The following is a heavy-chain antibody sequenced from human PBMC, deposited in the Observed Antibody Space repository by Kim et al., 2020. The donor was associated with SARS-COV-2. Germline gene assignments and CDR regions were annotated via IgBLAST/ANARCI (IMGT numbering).Heavy chain of an antibody. Sequence: SETLSLTCTVSGGSISSSSYYWGWIRQPPGKGLEWIGSIYYSGSTYYNPSLKSRVTISVDTSKNQFSLKLSSVTAADTAVYYCARHTPLTFRGEWELLRRTPGLGALDYWGQGTLVTVSS. CDR1: GGSISSSSYY. D-gene: IGHD1-26*01. CDR3: ARHTPLTFRGEWELLRRTPGLGALDY. J-gene: IGHJ4*02. CDR2: IYYSGST. V-gene: IGHV4-39*01.